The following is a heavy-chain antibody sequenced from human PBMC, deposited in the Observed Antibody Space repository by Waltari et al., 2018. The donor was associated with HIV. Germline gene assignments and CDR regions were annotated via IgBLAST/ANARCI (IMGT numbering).Heavy chain of an antibody. J-gene: IGHJ4*02. CDR1: AFPLSTRAHG. D-gene: IGHD3-3*01. V-gene: IGHV2-5*01. CDR3: AHRPIFGYFEY. CDR2: IYWNDDK. Sequence: QLTLTASGPTLVNPTHTLPLPCPFSAFPLSTRAHGVRWIRQPPGKALEWLALIYWNDDKRYSPSLRSRLTITKDTSKNQVVLTMTNMDPVDRATYYCAHRPIFGYFEYWGQGTLVTVSS.